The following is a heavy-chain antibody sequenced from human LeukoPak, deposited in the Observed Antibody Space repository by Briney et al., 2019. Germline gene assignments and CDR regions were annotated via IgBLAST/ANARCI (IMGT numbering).Heavy chain of an antibody. CDR1: GFTFSSYA. D-gene: IGHD5-24*01. Sequence: PGGSLRLSCAASGFTFSSYAMHWVRQAPGKGLEWVAVISYDGSNKYYADSVKGRFTISRDNSKNTLYLQMNSLRAEDTAVYYCARGWEMATILYYFDYWGQGTLVTVSS. J-gene: IGHJ4*02. CDR2: ISYDGSNK. V-gene: IGHV3-30*04. CDR3: ARGWEMATILYYFDY.